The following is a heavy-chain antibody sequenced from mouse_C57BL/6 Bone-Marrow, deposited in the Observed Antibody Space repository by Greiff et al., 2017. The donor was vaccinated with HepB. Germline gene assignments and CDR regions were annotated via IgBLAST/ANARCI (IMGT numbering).Heavy chain of an antibody. D-gene: IGHD1-1*01. CDR1: GYSFTSYY. CDR3: ARANGSSPAWFAY. J-gene: IGHJ3*01. CDR2: IYPGSGNT. Sequence: VQLQESGPELVKPGASVKISCKASGYSFTSYYIHWVKQRPGQGLEWIGWIYPGSGNTKYNEKFKGKATLTADTSSSTAYMQLSSLTSEDSAVYYCARANGSSPAWFAYWGQGTLVTVSA. V-gene: IGHV1-66*01.